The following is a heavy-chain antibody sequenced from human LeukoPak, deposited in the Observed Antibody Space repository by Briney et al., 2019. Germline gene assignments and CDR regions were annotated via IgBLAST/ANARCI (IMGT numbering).Heavy chain of an antibody. Sequence: GGSLRLSCAASGFTFSSYAMSWVRQAPGKGLEWVSAISGSGGSTYYADSVKGRFTISRDNSKNTLYLQMNSLRAEDTAVYYGAKENTMTTVTTSAFDIWGQGTMVTVSS. CDR3: AKENTMTTVTTSAFDI. D-gene: IGHD4-17*01. J-gene: IGHJ3*02. V-gene: IGHV3-23*01. CDR2: ISGSGGST. CDR1: GFTFSSYA.